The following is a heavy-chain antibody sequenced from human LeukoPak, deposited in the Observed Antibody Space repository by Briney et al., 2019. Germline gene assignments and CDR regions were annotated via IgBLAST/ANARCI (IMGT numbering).Heavy chain of an antibody. CDR1: GGSISSSSYY. J-gene: IGHJ4*02. CDR2: IYYSGST. D-gene: IGHD5-24*01. Sequence: PSETLSLTCTVSGGSISSSSYYWGWIRQPPGKGLEWIGSIYYSGSTYYNPSLKSRVTISVDTSKNQFSLKLSSVTAADTAVYYCAMIGRDGYNLYPSPYYFDYWGQGTLVTVSS. CDR3: AMIGRDGYNLYPSPYYFDY. V-gene: IGHV4-39*07.